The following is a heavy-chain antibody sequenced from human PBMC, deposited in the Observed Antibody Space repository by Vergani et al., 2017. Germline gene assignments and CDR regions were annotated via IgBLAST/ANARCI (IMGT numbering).Heavy chain of an antibody. V-gene: IGHV1-69*13. CDR3: ASFGGYSYGGDAFDI. D-gene: IGHD5-18*01. CDR2: IIPIFGTA. J-gene: IGHJ3*02. Sequence: QVQLVQSGAEVKKPGASVKVSCKASGYTFTSYGISWVRQAPGQGLEWMGRIIPIFGTANYAQKFQGRVTITADESTSTAYMELSSLRSEDTAVYYCASFGGYSYGGDAFDIWGQGTMVTVSS. CDR1: GYTFTSYG.